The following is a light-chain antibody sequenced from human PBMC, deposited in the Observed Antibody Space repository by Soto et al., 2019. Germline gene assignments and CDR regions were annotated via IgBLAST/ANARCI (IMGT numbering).Light chain of an antibody. V-gene: IGKV3-11*01. CDR2: DAS. Sequence: EIVLTQSPATLSLSPGERATLSCRASQSVRNYLAWYQQKPGQAPRLLIHDASNRATGIPARFSGSGSGTDFTLTISSLDPEDFAVYYCQQRSSWPRLTFGGGTKVAIK. CDR1: QSVRNY. CDR3: QQRSSWPRLT. J-gene: IGKJ4*01.